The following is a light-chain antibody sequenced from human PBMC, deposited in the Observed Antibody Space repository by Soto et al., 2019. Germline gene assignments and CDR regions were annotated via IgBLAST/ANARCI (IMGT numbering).Light chain of an antibody. CDR3: QQYGSSYPWT. CDR1: QSVSSN. J-gene: IGKJ1*01. V-gene: IGKV3-20*01. CDR2: GAS. Sequence: DIVMTQSPATLSVSPGERATLSCRASQSVSSNLAWYQQKPGQAPRLLIYGASSRATGIPDRFSGSGSGTDFTLTIRRLEPEDLAVYYCQQYGSSYPWTVGQGTKVDIK.